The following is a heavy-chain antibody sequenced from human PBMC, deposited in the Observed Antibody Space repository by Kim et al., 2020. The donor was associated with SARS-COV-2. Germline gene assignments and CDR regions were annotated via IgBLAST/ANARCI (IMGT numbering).Heavy chain of an antibody. V-gene: IGHV3-74*01. J-gene: IGHJ3*01. CDR2: RDGSIT. CDR3: IRAFDV. Sequence: RDGSITHYADSVKGRFTISRDNTKNTLHLQMNSLRAEDTAVYYCIRAFDVWGQGTMVTVSS.